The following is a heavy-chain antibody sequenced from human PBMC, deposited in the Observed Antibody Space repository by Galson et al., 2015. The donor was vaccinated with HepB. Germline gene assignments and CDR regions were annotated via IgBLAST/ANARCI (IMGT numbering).Heavy chain of an antibody. Sequence: SVKVSCKASGYTFTSYGISWVRQAPGQGLEWMGWISAYNGNTNYAQKLQGRVTMTTDTSTSTAYMELRSLRSDDTAVYYCARGGGATWIQLWLGQGPTTLPTKVFDYWGQGTLVTVSS. CDR3: ARGGGATWIQLWLGQGPTTLPTKVFDY. D-gene: IGHD5-18*01. CDR2: ISAYNGNT. V-gene: IGHV1-18*01. J-gene: IGHJ4*02. CDR1: GYTFTSYG.